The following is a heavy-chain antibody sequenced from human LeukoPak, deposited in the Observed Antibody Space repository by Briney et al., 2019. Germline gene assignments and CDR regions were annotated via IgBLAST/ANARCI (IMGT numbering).Heavy chain of an antibody. CDR2: IYYSGST. CDR3: ARGRFGELYG. CDR1: GGSISSYY. Sequence: SETLSLTCTVSGGSISSYYWSWIRQPPGKGLEWIGYIYYSGSTNYNPSLKSRVTISVDTSKNQFSLKLSSVTAADTAVYYRARGRFGELYGWGQGTLVTVSS. D-gene: IGHD3-10*01. J-gene: IGHJ4*02. V-gene: IGHV4-59*01.